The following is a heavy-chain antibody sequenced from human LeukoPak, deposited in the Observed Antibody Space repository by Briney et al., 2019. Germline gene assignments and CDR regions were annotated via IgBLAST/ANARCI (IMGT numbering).Heavy chain of an antibody. CDR3: ARWGSIAVARFDY. V-gene: IGHV4-34*01. Sequence: SETLSLTCAVYGGSFSGYYWSWIRQPPGKGLEWVGEINHSGSTNYNPSLKSRVTISVDTSKNQFSLNLTSVTAADTAVYYCARWGSIAVARFDYWGQGTLVTVSS. J-gene: IGHJ4*02. CDR2: INHSGST. D-gene: IGHD6-6*01. CDR1: GGSFSGYY.